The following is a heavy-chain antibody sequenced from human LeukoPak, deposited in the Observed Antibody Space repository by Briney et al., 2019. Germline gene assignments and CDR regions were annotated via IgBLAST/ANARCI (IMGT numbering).Heavy chain of an antibody. V-gene: IGHV4-59*01. Sequence: SETLSLTCTVSGGSISGSYWRWIRQPPGKGLEYIGYIYYSGSTNYNPSLRSRVTISVDTSKNQFSLKMSSVTAADTAVYYCPRDKYSGQLVFDYWGQGSLVVVSS. D-gene: IGHD6-6*01. CDR2: IYYSGST. J-gene: IGHJ4*02. CDR3: PRDKYSGQLVFDY. CDR1: GGSISGSY.